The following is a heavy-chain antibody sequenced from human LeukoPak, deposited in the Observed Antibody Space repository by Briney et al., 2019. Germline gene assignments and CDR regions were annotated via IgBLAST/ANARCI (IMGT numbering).Heavy chain of an antibody. CDR3: ARYRSVGATYDAFDI. V-gene: IGHV1-18*01. D-gene: IGHD1-26*01. CDR1: GYTFTSYG. Sequence: ASVKVSCKASGYTFTSYGISWVRQAPGQGLEWMGWISAYNGNTNYAQKLQGRVTMTTDTSTSTAYMELRSLRSDDTAVYYCARYRSVGATYDAFDIWAQGTMVTVSS. CDR2: ISAYNGNT. J-gene: IGHJ3*02.